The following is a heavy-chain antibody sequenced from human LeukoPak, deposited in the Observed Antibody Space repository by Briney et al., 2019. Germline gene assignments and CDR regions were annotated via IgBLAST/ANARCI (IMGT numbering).Heavy chain of an antibody. CDR3: ASVYGSGSYSRYY. J-gene: IGHJ4*02. CDR1: GFPFRSYD. V-gene: IGHV3-23*01. CDR2: ISGSGGST. D-gene: IGHD3-10*01. Sequence: GGSLRLSCAASGFPFRSYDMNWVRQAPGKGLEWVSAISGSGGSTYYADSVKGRFTISRDNSKNTLYLQMNSLRAEDTAVYYCASVYGSGSYSRYYWGQGTLVTVSS.